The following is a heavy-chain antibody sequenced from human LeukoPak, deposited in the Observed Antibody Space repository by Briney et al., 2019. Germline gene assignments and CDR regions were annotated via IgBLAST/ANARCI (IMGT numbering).Heavy chain of an antibody. CDR1: GGSISCYY. Sequence: SETLSLTCTVSGGSISCYYWSWLRQPPGKGLEWRGYIYYSGSTNYNPSLQSRVTISVDTSKNQFSLKLSSVTAADTAVYYCARDSPVGYDRGWFDPWGQGTLVTVSS. D-gene: IGHD1-26*01. CDR3: ARDSPVGYDRGWFDP. CDR2: IYYSGST. J-gene: IGHJ5*02. V-gene: IGHV4-59*01.